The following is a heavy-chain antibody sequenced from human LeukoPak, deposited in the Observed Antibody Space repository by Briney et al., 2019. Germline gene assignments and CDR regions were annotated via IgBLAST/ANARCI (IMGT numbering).Heavy chain of an antibody. V-gene: IGHV3-7*01. D-gene: IGHD6-6*01. CDR3: ARRNWQLVRPWYNWFDP. Sequence: PGGSLRLSCAASGSIFSTYWMTWVRQAPGKGLEWVANINQDGSEKFYVDSVKGRFTISRDNAKNSLYLQMNSLRAEDTAVYYCARRNWQLVRPWYNWFDPWGQGTLVIVSS. J-gene: IGHJ5*02. CDR2: INQDGSEK. CDR1: GSIFSTYW.